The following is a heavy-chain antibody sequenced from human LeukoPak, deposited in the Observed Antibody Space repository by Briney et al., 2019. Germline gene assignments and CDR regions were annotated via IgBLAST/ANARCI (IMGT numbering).Heavy chain of an antibody. CDR1: GFTFDDYA. CDR2: ISWNSGSI. Sequence: GRSLSLSCAASGFTFDDYAMHWVRQAPGKGLEWVSGISWNSGSIGYADSVKGRFTISRDHAKNSLYLQMNSRIAEDTALYYCAKDSVWFGEDAGGYFDYWGQGTLVTVSS. V-gene: IGHV3-9*01. CDR3: AKDSVWFGEDAGGYFDY. J-gene: IGHJ4*02. D-gene: IGHD3-10*01.